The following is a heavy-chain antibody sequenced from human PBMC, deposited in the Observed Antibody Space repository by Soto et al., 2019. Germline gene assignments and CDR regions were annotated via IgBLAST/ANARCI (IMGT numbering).Heavy chain of an antibody. J-gene: IGHJ3*02. V-gene: IGHV1-46*03. CDR1: GYSFTSYY. CDR3: ARVVYCSSTSCSQGAFDI. CDR2: INPSGGST. Sequence: KVSCKASGYSFTSYYMHWVRQAPGQGLEWMGIINPSGGSTSYAQKFQGRVTMTRDTSTSTVYMELSSLRSEDTAVYYCARVVYCSSTSCSQGAFDIWAQGTMVTVSS. D-gene: IGHD2-2*01.